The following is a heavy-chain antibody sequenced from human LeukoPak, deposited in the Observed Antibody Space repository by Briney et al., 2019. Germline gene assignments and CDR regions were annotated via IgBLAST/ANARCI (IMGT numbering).Heavy chain of an antibody. J-gene: IGHJ4*02. CDR1: GGSISSSSYY. CDR3: ARDAGRVGYYSSTSCYRYYLDY. V-gene: IGHV4-39*07. Sequence: SETLSLTCTVSGGSISSSSYYWGWIRQPPGKGLEWIGSIYYSGSTYYNPSLKSRVTISVDTAKNQFSLKLSSVTAADPAVYYCARDAGRVGYYSSTSCYRYYLDYWGQGTLVTVSS. D-gene: IGHD2-2*01. CDR2: IYYSGST.